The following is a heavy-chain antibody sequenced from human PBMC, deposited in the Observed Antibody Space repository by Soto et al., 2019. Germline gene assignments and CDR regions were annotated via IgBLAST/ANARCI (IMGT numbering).Heavy chain of an antibody. CDR1: GGSISSGDYY. CDR3: ASHDYAHYGIDV. Sequence: QVQLQESGPGLVKPSQTLSLTCTVSGGSISSGDYYWSWIRQPPGKGLEWIGYIYYSGSTYYNPSLKSRVAIPVXXSKNQFSLKLSSVTAADTAVYYCASHDYAHYGIDVWGQGTTVTVSS. CDR2: IYYSGST. V-gene: IGHV4-30-4*01. J-gene: IGHJ6*02. D-gene: IGHD4-17*01.